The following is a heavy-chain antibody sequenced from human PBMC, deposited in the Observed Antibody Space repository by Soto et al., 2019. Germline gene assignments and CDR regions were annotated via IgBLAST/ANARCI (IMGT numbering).Heavy chain of an antibody. V-gene: IGHV4-31*02. CDR2: IYYSGST. D-gene: IGHD2-21*01. J-gene: IGHJ3*02. CDR1: IGGLV. Sequence: IGGLVGSWIRQHPGKGLEWIGYIYYSGSTYYNPSLKSRVTISVDTSKNQFSLKLSSVTAAVTAVYYCATIQGEDAFDIWGQGTMVTV. CDR3: ATIQGEDAFDI.